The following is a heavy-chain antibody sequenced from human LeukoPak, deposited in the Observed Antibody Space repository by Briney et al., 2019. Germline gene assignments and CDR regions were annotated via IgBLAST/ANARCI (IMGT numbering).Heavy chain of an antibody. CDR1: GFIFSNYA. J-gene: IGHJ4*02. D-gene: IGHD2-21*02. CDR2: INSDGSST. CDR3: TREVVLTAISVLDY. Sequence: QPGRSLRLSCAASGFIFSNYALHWVRQVPGKGLVWVSRINSDGSSTIYADSVKGRFTISRDNAENTVYLQMNSLRAEDTAVYYCTREVVLTAISVLDYWGQGTPVTVSS. V-gene: IGHV3-74*01.